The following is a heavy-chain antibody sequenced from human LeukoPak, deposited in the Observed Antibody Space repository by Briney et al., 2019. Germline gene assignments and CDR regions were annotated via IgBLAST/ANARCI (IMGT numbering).Heavy chain of an antibody. CDR2: IIPIFGTA. CDR3: ARDEGYYDTMGFDY. CDR1: GYTLTELS. Sequence: VASVKVSCKVSGYTLTELSMHWVRQAPGQGLEWMGGIIPIFGTANYAQKFQGRVTITTDESTSTAYMELSSLRSEDTAVYYCARDEGYYDTMGFDYWGQGTLVTVSS. V-gene: IGHV1-69*05. D-gene: IGHD3-22*01. J-gene: IGHJ4*02.